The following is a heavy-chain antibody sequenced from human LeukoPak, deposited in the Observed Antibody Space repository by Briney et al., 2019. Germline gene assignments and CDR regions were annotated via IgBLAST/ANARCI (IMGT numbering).Heavy chain of an antibody. D-gene: IGHD3-22*01. CDR2: IKSKTDGGTT. V-gene: IGHV3-15*01. CDR1: GFTFSSYA. Sequence: PGGSLRLSCAASGFTFSSYAMNWVRQAPGKGLEWVGRIKSKTDGGTTDYAAPVKGRFTISRDDSKNTLYLHMNSLKTEYTAVYYCSYYYDSSGYKGPDYWGQGTLVTVSS. J-gene: IGHJ4*02. CDR3: SYYYDSSGYKGPDY.